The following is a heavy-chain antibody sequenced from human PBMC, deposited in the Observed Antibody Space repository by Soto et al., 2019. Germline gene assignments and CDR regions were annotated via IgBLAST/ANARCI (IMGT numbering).Heavy chain of an antibody. CDR2: IVPIFGTA. J-gene: IGHJ6*02. V-gene: IGHV1-69*13. D-gene: IGHD3-10*01. CDR3: ARDRRGSRLLWFGELSDTYGVDV. Sequence: SVKVSCKASGGTFSSYAISWVRQAPGQGLEWMGGIVPIFGTANYAQKFQGRVTITADESTSTAYMELSSLRSEDTAVYYCARDRRGSRLLWFGELSDTYGVDVWGQGTTVTVSS. CDR1: GGTFSSYA.